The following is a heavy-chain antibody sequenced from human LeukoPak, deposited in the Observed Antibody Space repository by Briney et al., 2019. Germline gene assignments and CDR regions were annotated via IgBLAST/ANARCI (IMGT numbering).Heavy chain of an antibody. V-gene: IGHV3-21*01. D-gene: IGHD3-22*01. CDR3: ARDLGYDSSGYYRVYFDY. CDR1: GFTLSSYS. CDR2: ISSSSYI. Sequence: SGGSLRLSCAASGFTLSSYSMNWVRQAPGKGLEWVSSISSSSYIYYAASVKGRFTISRDNAKNSLYLQMNSLRAEDRAVYYCARDLGYDSSGYYRVYFDYWGQGTLVTVSS. J-gene: IGHJ4*02.